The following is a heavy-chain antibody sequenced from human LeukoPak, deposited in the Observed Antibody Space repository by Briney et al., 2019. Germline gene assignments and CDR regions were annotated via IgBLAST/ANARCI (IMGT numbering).Heavy chain of an antibody. D-gene: IGHD2-2*01. CDR3: ARGLYCSSTSCLRDAFDI. V-gene: IGHV4-30-2*01. CDR1: GGSISSGGYS. J-gene: IGHJ3*02. CDR2: IYHSGST. Sequence: SSQTLSLTCAVSGGSISSGGYSWSWIRLPPGKGLEWIGYIYHSGSTYYNPSLKSRVTISVDRSKNQFSLKLSSVTAADTAVYYCARGLYCSSTSCLRDAFDIWGQGTMVTVSS.